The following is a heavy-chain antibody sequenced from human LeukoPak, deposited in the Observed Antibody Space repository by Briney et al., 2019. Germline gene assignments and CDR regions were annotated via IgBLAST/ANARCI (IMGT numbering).Heavy chain of an antibody. CDR2: IYGGGNI. Sequence: PGGSLRLSCPASGFTVSSNYMNWVRQAPGKGLEWVSVIYGGGNIYYADSVKGRFTISRDNSKNTLYLQMNSLRAEDTVVYYCARGAGYNYPYYFDYWGQGTLVTVSS. CDR3: ARGAGYNYPYYFDY. V-gene: IGHV3-53*01. CDR1: GFTVSSNY. D-gene: IGHD5-24*01. J-gene: IGHJ4*02.